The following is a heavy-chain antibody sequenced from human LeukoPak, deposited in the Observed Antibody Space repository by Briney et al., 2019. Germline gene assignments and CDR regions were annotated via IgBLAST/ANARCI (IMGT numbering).Heavy chain of an antibody. CDR1: GYTFTGYY. CDR2: INPNSGGT. J-gene: IGHJ6*03. CDR3: ARADYDILTGYYETYFYYYMDV. D-gene: IGHD3-9*01. V-gene: IGHV1-2*02. Sequence: ASVKVSCKASGYTFTGYYMHWVRQAPGQGLEWMGWINPNSGGTNYAQKFQGRVTMTRDTSISTAYMELSRLRSDETAVYYCARADYDILTGYYETYFYYYMDVWGKGTTVTVSS.